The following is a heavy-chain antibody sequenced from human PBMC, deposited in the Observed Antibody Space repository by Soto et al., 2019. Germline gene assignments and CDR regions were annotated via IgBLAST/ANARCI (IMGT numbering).Heavy chain of an antibody. Sequence: SETLSLTCTVSGDSMSGFYWSWIRQTPGKGLEWIGYINYVGRTSYYSPSLQSRVTISLDSSKNQFSLILSSVTAADTAVFFCARFRRNYFDYWGQGTQVTVSS. CDR2: INYVGRTS. J-gene: IGHJ4*02. D-gene: IGHD3-10*01. CDR1: GDSMSGFY. CDR3: ARFRRNYFDY. V-gene: IGHV4-59*01.